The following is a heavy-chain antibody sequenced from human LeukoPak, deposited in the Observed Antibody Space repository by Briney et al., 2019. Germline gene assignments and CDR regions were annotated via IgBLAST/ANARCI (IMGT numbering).Heavy chain of an antibody. CDR2: IKQDGSEK. V-gene: IGHV3-7*01. D-gene: IGHD2-2*01. J-gene: IGHJ2*01. CDR3: ARVPRIDYCSSTSCPRGWYFDL. Sequence: GGSLRLSCAASGFTFSSYWMSWVRQAPGKGLEWVANIKQDGSEKYYVDSVKGRFTISRDNAKNSLYLQMNSLRAEDTAVYYCARVPRIDYCSSTSCPRGWYFDLWGRGTLVTVSS. CDR1: GFTFSSYW.